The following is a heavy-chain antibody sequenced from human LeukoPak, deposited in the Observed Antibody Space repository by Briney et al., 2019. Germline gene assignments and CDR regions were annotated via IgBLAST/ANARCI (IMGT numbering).Heavy chain of an antibody. CDR3: AKDNRRHYTSGPNPDSLH. CDR1: GFIFNNYA. V-gene: IGHV3-9*01. Sequence: GGSLRLSCAGSGFIFNNYAMHWVRQPPGKGLEWVSGISWNGGSIDYADSVKGRFTISRDNAKNSLYLQINSLRVEDTAFYYCAKDNRRHYTSGPNPDSLHWGQGALVTVSS. D-gene: IGHD6-19*01. J-gene: IGHJ4*02. CDR2: ISWNGGSI.